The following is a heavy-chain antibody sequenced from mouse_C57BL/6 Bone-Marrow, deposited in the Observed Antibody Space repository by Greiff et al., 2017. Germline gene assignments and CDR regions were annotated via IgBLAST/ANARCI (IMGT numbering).Heavy chain of an antibody. D-gene: IGHD2-5*01. Sequence: VKLVESGPGLVQPSQSLSITCTVSGFSLTSYGVHWVRQSPGKGLEWLGVIWSGGSTDYNAAFISRLSISKDNSKSKVFFKMNSLQADDTAIYYCASYSNYGWFAYWGQGTLVTVSA. CDR2: IWSGGST. CDR1: GFSLTSYG. J-gene: IGHJ3*01. V-gene: IGHV2-2*01. CDR3: ASYSNYGWFAY.